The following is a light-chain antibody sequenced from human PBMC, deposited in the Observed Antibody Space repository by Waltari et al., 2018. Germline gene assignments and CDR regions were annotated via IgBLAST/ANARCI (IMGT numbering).Light chain of an antibody. J-gene: IGLJ3*02. Sequence: QSALTQPASVSGSPGQSITISSTGTTSDVGGYNYVSWYQQHPGKAPKLMIFDVTNRPSGVSNRFSGSKSGNTASLTISGLQAEDEADYYCSSYVSSSTLVFGGGTKVTVL. CDR3: SSYVSSSTLV. CDR2: DVT. V-gene: IGLV2-14*01. CDR1: TSDVGGYNY.